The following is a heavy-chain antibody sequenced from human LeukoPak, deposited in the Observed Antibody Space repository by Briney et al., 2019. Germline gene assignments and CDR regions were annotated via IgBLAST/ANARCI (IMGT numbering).Heavy chain of an antibody. Sequence: GGSLRLSCAASGFTFSSYAMHWVRQAPGKGLEYVSAISSNGGSTYYANSVKGRFTISRDNSKNTLYLQMGSLRAEDMAMYYCARVRIYDKGPYYFDYWGQGTLVTVSS. J-gene: IGHJ4*02. CDR2: ISSNGGST. CDR3: ARVRIYDKGPYYFDY. D-gene: IGHD3-22*01. CDR1: GFTFSSYA. V-gene: IGHV3-64*01.